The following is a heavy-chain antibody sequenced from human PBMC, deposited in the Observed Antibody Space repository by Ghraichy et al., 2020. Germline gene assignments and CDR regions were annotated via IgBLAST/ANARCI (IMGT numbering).Heavy chain of an antibody. CDR1: GGSISSSSFY. D-gene: IGHD5/OR15-5a*01. CDR3: ARDGSSVYDWSIGMDV. V-gene: IGHV4-39*07. J-gene: IGHJ6*02. CDR2: IYYSGST. Sequence: SETLSLTCTVSGGSISSSSFYWGWIRQPPGKGLEWIGSIYYSGSTYYNSSLKSRVTISVDTSKNQFSLKLTSLTAADTAVYYCARDGSSVYDWSIGMDVWGQGTTVAVSS.